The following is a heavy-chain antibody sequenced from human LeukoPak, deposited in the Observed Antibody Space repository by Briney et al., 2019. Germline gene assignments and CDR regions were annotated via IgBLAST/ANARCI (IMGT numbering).Heavy chain of an antibody. Sequence: PSETLSLTRTVSGGYINTYYWSWIRQPPGKGLEWIGSIYYSGSTCYNPSLKSRVTISVDTSKNQFSLKLSSVTAADTAVYYCARALDYGDPYYFDYWGQGTLVTVSS. J-gene: IGHJ4*02. CDR2: IYYSGST. D-gene: IGHD4-17*01. CDR1: GGYINTYY. CDR3: ARALDYGDPYYFDY. V-gene: IGHV4-59*12.